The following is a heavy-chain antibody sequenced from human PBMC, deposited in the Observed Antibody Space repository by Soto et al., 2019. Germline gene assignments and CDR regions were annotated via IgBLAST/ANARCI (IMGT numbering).Heavy chain of an antibody. D-gene: IGHD2-2*01. CDR1: GFTFSSYA. CDR2: ITDSGGDT. J-gene: IGHJ4*02. V-gene: IGHV3-23*01. CDR3: AKGSTSSRPYYFDY. Sequence: VQLLESGGGLVQPGGSLRLSCAASGFTFSSYAMSWVRQAPGKGLEWFSAITDSGGDTYHADSVKGRFTISRDNTKNTLSLQMNSLRAEDTAVYYCAKGSTSSRPYYFDYWGQGTLVTVSS.